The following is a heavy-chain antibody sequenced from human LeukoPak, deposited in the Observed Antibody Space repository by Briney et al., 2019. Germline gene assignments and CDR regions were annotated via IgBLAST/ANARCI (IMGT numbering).Heavy chain of an antibody. D-gene: IGHD1-1*01. Sequence: ASVKVSCKASGYTFTSYYMHWVRQAPGQGLEWMGIINPSGGSTSYAQKFQGRVTMTRDTSTSTVYMELSSLRSEDTAVYYCARGHENELLSEGPFDYWGQGTLVTVSS. CDR1: GYTFTSYY. CDR3: ARGHENELLSEGPFDY. V-gene: IGHV1-46*01. J-gene: IGHJ4*02. CDR2: INPSGGST.